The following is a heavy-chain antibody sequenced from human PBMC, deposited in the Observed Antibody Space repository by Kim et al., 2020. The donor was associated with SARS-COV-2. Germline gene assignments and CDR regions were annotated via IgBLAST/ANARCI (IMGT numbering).Heavy chain of an antibody. CDR3: AREHGSGLDY. V-gene: IGHV3-30-3*01. J-gene: IGHJ4*02. Sequence: SNKSYADSVKARFTITRDNSKNTLYLQMNSLRAEDTAVYYCAREHGSGLDYWGQGTLVTVSS. D-gene: IGHD6-25*01. CDR2: SNK.